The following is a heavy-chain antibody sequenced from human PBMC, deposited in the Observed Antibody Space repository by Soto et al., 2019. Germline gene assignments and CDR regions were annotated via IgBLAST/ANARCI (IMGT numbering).Heavy chain of an antibody. J-gene: IGHJ5*02. CDR1: GGSFIGYY. CDR3: ARGYYYGSGSDYVYNWFDP. Sequence: SETLSVTCAVYGGSFIGYYWSWIRQPPWKGLEWIGEINHSGSTNYNPSLKSRVTISVDTSKNQFSLKLSSVTAADTAVYYCARGYYYGSGSDYVYNWFDPWGQGTLVTVSS. V-gene: IGHV4-34*01. D-gene: IGHD3-10*01. CDR2: INHSGST.